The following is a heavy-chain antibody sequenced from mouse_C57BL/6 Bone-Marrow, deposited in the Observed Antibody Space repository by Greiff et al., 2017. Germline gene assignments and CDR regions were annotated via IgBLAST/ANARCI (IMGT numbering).Heavy chain of an antibody. D-gene: IGHD4-1*02. V-gene: IGHV1-55*01. J-gene: IGHJ2*01. CDR2: IYPGSGST. Sequence: VQLQQPDAELVKPGASVKMSCKVSGYTFTRYWITWVKQRPGQGLEWIGDIYPGSGSTNYNEKFKGKATLTVDTSSSTAYMQLNSLTSEDSAVYYCARSAATGDDYLDYWGQGTTLTVSS. CDR1: GYTFTRYW. CDR3: ARSAATGDDYLDY.